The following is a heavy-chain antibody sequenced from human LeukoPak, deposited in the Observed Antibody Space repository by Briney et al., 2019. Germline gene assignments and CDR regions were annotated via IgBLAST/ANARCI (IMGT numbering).Heavy chain of an antibody. CDR3: ARDDQYGIAVAVTLFDP. Sequence: GASVKVSCKASGYTFTGYYMHWVRQAPGQGLEWMGWINPNSGGTNYAQKFQGRVTMTRDTSISTAYMELSRLRSDDTAVYYCARDDQYGIAVAVTLFDPWGQGTLVTVSS. J-gene: IGHJ5*02. V-gene: IGHV1-2*02. D-gene: IGHD6-19*01. CDR2: INPNSGGT. CDR1: GYTFTGYY.